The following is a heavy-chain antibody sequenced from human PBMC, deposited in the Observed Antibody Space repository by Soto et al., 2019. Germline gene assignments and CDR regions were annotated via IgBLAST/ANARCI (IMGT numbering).Heavy chain of an antibody. Sequence: SETLSLTCTVSGGSISSSSYYWGWIRQPPGKGLEWIGSIYYSGSTYYNPSLKSRVTISVDTSKNQFSLKLSSVTAADTAVYYCARRGDIVVVPAAKGFDYWGQGTLVTVSS. CDR3: ARRGDIVVVPAAKGFDY. CDR1: GGSISSSSYY. V-gene: IGHV4-39*01. J-gene: IGHJ4*02. CDR2: IYYSGST. D-gene: IGHD2-2*01.